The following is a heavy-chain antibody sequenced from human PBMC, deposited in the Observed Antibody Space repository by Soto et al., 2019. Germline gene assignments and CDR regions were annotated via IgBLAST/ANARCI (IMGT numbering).Heavy chain of an antibody. CDR1: GGSISSYY. CDR3: ARLTRFLEWSVDY. CDR2: IYYSGST. D-gene: IGHD3-3*01. J-gene: IGHJ4*02. V-gene: IGHV4-59*08. Sequence: PSETLSLTCTVSGGSISSYYWSWIRQPPGKGLEWIGYIYYSGSTNYNPSLKSRVTISVDTSKNQFSLKLSSVTAADTAVYYCARLTRFLEWSVDYWGQGTLVTVSS.